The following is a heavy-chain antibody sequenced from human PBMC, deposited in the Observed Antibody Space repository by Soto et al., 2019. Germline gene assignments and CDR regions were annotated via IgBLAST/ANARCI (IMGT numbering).Heavy chain of an antibody. J-gene: IGHJ4*02. CDR1: GFTFSSYA. CDR3: ARDVGSGWFDY. V-gene: IGHV3-7*03. D-gene: IGHD6-19*01. CDR2: ITRDGSKK. Sequence: PGGSLRLSCAASGFTFSSYAMHWVRQAPGKGLEWVANITRDGSKKNYEDSVKGRFTISRDNAKNSLYLQMNSLRAEDTAIYYCARDVGSGWFDYWGQGTPVTVSS.